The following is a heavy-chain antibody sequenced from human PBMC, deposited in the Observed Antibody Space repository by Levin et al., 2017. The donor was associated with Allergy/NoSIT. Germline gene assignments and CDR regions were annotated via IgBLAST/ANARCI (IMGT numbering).Heavy chain of an antibody. CDR3: SKPVWVMTVAGYCEH. J-gene: IGHJ4*02. CDR1: GFTFNNYG. D-gene: IGHD6-19*01. CDR2: VSNDGNKK. Sequence: GGSLRLSCGGSGFTFNNYGIHWVRLAPGKGLEWLAVVSNDGNKKSYADSVKGRFTISRDISKNTVYLEMNSLSPEDTAMYYCSKPVWVMTVAGYCEHWGLGTLVTVSS. V-gene: IGHV3-30*18.